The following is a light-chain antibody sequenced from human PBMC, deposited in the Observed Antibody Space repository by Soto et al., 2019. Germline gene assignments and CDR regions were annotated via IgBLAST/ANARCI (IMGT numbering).Light chain of an antibody. J-gene: IGKJ5*01. CDR2: DAS. CDR3: QQRSNWPPIT. Sequence: EIALTQSPASLWLSPGESATLSCKASQSVKTFLVWYQQRPGQAPRLLIYDASHRAAGIPARFSGSGFGTDFTLTISSLEPEDAAVYYCQQRSNWPPITFGQGTRLEI. CDR1: QSVKTF. V-gene: IGKV3-11*01.